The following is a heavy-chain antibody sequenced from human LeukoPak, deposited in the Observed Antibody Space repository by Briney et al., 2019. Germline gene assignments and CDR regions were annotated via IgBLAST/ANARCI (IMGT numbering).Heavy chain of an antibody. D-gene: IGHD3-10*01. CDR2: IRYDGSNK. V-gene: IGHV3-30*02. J-gene: IGHJ4*02. CDR1: GFTFSSYG. CDR3: AKDFGYGSGSYYFDY. Sequence: PGGSLRLSCAASGFTFSSYGMHWVRQAPGKGLEWVAFIRYDGSNKYYADSVKGRFTISRDNSKNTLYLQMNSLRAEDTAVYYCAKDFGYGSGSYYFDYWGQGTLVTVSS.